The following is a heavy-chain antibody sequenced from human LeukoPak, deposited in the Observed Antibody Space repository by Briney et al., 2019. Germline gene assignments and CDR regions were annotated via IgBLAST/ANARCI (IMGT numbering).Heavy chain of an antibody. CDR3: ARGSVAATFDS. J-gene: IGHJ5*01. D-gene: IGHD2-15*01. V-gene: IGHV3-48*03. CDR1: GFTFSSYE. CDR2: ISSSGSTI. Sequence: PGGSLRLSCAASGFTFSSYEMNWVRQAPGKGLEWVSYISSSGSTIYYADSVKGRFTISRDNAKNSLYLRMNSLRAEDTAVYYCARGSVAATFDSWGQGTLVTVSS.